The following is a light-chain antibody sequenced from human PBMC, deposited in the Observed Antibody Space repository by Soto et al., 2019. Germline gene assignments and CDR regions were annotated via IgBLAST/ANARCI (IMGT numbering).Light chain of an antibody. CDR2: EVS. CDR3: SSFINRSTIV. Sequence: QSALTQPASVSGAPGQSVTISCTGTSSDIGDYKYVSWYQKHPGKAHKALIYEVSNRPSNVSLRFSGSKSGTTAFLTISGLQADDESDYYCSSFINRSTIVFGSGTKVTVL. CDR1: SSDIGDYKY. V-gene: IGLV2-14*01. J-gene: IGLJ1*01.